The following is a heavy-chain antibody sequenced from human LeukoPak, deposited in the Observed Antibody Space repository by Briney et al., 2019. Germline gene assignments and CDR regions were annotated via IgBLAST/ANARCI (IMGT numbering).Heavy chain of an antibody. J-gene: IGHJ4*02. CDR2: IRYDGSNK. V-gene: IGHV3-30*02. CDR1: GFTFSSYG. CDR3: AKVRLVSGVTAILPDY. Sequence: GGSLRLSCAASGFTFSSYGMHWVRQAPGKGLEWVAFIRYDGSNKYYADSVKGRFTISRDNSKNTLYLQMNSLRAEDTAVYYCAKVRLVSGVTAILPDYWGQGTLVTVSS. D-gene: IGHD2-21*02.